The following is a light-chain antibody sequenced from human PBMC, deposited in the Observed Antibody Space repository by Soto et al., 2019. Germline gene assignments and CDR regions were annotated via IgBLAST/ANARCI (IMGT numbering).Light chain of an antibody. J-gene: IGLJ2*01. V-gene: IGLV2-14*01. Sequence: QSALTQPASVSGSHGQSITISCTGTSSDVGGYKYVSWYQQHPGKVPKLMIYEVSNRPSGVSNRFSGSKSGNTASLSISGLQAEDEAEYYCSSYTRSTTLNVLFGGGTQLPVL. CDR1: SSDVGGYKY. CDR2: EVS. CDR3: SSYTRSTTLNVL.